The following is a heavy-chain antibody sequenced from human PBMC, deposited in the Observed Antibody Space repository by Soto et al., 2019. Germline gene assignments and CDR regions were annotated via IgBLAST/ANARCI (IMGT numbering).Heavy chain of an antibody. CDR1: GYIFINYG. CDR2: ISGYNGNT. D-gene: IGHD2-2*01. V-gene: IGHV1-18*01. J-gene: IGHJ5*02. Sequence: ASVKVSCKASGYIFINYGITWVRQAPGQGLEWMGWISGYNGNTNYAQSLQGRVTVTTDTSTSTAYLEPRSLRSDDTAMYYCARDEVPAANWLDRWGQGTLVTVSS. CDR3: ARDEVPAANWLDR.